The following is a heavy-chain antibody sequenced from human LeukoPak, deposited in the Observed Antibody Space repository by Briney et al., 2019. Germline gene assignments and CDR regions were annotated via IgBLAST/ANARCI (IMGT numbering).Heavy chain of an antibody. CDR2: IKEDGSEK. D-gene: IGHD3-10*02. Sequence: GGSLRLSCAASGFTFDDYGMSWVRQAPGKGLEWVANIKEDGSEKYYVDSVKGRFTIARDNAKNSLYLQMNSLRAEDTAVYYCAELGITMIGGVWGKGTTVTISS. CDR1: GFTFDDYG. CDR3: AELGITMIGGV. V-gene: IGHV3-7*01. J-gene: IGHJ6*04.